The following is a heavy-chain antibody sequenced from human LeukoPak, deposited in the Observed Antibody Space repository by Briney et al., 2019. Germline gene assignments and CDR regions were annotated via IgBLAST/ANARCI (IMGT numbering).Heavy chain of an antibody. CDR3: ARRGWYSSSWYAFSSQYYFDY. CDR1: GFTFSSYW. V-gene: IGHV3-7*01. D-gene: IGHD6-13*01. J-gene: IGHJ4*02. Sequence: GGSLRLSCAASGFTFSSYWMSWVRQAPGKGLEWVANIKQDGSEKYYVDSVKGRFTISRDNAKNSLYLQMNRLRAEDTAVYYCARRGWYSSSWYAFSSQYYFDYWGQGTLVTVSS. CDR2: IKQDGSEK.